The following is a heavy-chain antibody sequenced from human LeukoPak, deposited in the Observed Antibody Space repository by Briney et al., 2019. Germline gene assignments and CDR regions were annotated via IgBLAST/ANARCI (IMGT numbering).Heavy chain of an antibody. J-gene: IGHJ4*02. D-gene: IGHD3-10*01. CDR2: IRYDGSNK. Sequence: TGGSLRLSCAASGFTFSSYGMHWVRQAPGKGLEWVAFIRYDGSNKYYADSVKGRFTISRDNSKNTLYLQMNSLRAEDTAVYYCAKAGFGEYGFDYWGQGTLVTVSS. CDR1: GFTFSSYG. V-gene: IGHV3-30*02. CDR3: AKAGFGEYGFDY.